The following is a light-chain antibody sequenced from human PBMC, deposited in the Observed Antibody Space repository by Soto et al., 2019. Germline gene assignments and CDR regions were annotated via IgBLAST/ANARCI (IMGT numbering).Light chain of an antibody. V-gene: IGKV1-39*01. CDR2: AAS. CDR1: QTIMSY. CDR3: QQSYSTPPT. Sequence: DFQMTQSPSSLSASVGDRVTVTCRASQTIMSYLNWYQQHPEEAPKLLIYAASTLQSGVPSRFSGTGSGTDFTLTISSLPPEDFATYYCQQSYSTPPTFGGGTKV. J-gene: IGKJ4*01.